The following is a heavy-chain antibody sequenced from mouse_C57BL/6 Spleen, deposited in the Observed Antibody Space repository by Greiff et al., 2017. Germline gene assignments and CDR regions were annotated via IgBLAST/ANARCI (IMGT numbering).Heavy chain of an antibody. Sequence: QVQLQQSGAELAKPGASVKLSCKASGYTFTSYWMHWVKQRPGQGLEWIGYINPSSGYTKYNQKFKDKATLTTDKTSSTAYMQLSSLTYEDSAVYYCARSPYDYDGLAYWGQGTLVTVSA. V-gene: IGHV1-7*01. CDR1: GYTFTSYW. D-gene: IGHD2-4*01. CDR2: INPSSGYT. CDR3: ARSPYDYDGLAY. J-gene: IGHJ3*01.